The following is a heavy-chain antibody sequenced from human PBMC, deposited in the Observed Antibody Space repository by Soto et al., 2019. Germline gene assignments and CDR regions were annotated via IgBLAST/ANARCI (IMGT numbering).Heavy chain of an antibody. J-gene: IGHJ4*02. CDR1: GYTFTSYY. CDR3: ARDLRVSYYYDSSGYPRFRFDY. Sequence: ASVKVSFKASGYTFTSYYMHWVRQAPGQGLEWMGIINPSGGSTSYAQKFQGRVTMTRDTSTSTVYMELSSLRSEDTAVYYCARDLRVSYYYDSSGYPRFRFDYWGQGTLVTVSS. CDR2: INPSGGST. V-gene: IGHV1-46*01. D-gene: IGHD3-22*01.